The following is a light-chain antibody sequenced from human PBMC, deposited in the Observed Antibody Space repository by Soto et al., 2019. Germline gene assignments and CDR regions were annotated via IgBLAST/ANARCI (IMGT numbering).Light chain of an antibody. CDR1: QTINYW. J-gene: IGKJ2*01. CDR2: KAS. Sequence: DIQMTQSPSSLSASVGDRVTITCRASQTINYWLAWYQQKPGKAPTLLIYKASTLQSGVPSRFSGSGSGTEFPLTISSLQPDDFATYFCQQYNSFSYTFGQGTKLEIK. CDR3: QQYNSFSYT. V-gene: IGKV1-5*03.